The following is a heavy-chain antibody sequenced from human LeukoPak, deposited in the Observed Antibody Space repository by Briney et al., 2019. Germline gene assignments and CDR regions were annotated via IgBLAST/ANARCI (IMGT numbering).Heavy chain of an antibody. CDR3: ARGVSASSGWYVIDH. CDR2: INAGNGNT. D-gene: IGHD6-19*01. J-gene: IGHJ5*02. V-gene: IGHV1-3*01. CDR1: GYTFTSYA. Sequence: ASVKVSCKASGYTFTSYAMHWVRQAPGQRLEWMGWINAGNGNTKYSQKFQGRVTITRDTSASTAYMELSSLRSEDTAVYYCARGVSASSGWYVIDHWGQGTLVTVSS.